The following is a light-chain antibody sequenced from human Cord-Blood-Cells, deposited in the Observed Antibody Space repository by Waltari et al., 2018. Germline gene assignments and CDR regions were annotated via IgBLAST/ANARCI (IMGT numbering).Light chain of an antibody. Sequence: DIQMTQSPSSLSASVGDRVTITCRASQSISSYLNWYQQKPGKAPKLLIYAASSLQSGGPSRFSGSGSGTDFTLTISSLQPEDFATYYCQQSYSTPVVFGQGTKVEIK. CDR3: QQSYSTPVV. CDR2: AAS. V-gene: IGKV1-39*01. J-gene: IGKJ1*01. CDR1: QSISSY.